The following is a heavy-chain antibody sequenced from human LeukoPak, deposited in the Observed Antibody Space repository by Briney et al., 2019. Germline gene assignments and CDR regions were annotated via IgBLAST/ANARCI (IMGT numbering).Heavy chain of an antibody. CDR3: ARDRGRYYVDV. CDR2: IGTAGGI. Sequence: GGSLSLSCAASGCTFSNYDMHWVRQAPGKGLEWVSGIGTAGGIYYQGSVKRRFTISIENAKNSWYLQMNSLRAGDTAVYYCARDRGRYYVDVWGKGATVTISS. D-gene: IGHD6-25*01. CDR1: GCTFSNYD. J-gene: IGHJ6*03. V-gene: IGHV3-13*01.